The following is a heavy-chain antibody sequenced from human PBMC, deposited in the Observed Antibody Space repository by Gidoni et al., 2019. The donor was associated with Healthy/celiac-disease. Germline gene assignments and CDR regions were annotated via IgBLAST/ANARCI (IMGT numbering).Heavy chain of an antibody. Sequence: QVQLVQSGGGVVQPGRSLRLSCAAAGFTFSSDAMHWVRQAPGKGLEWVAVISYDGSNKYYADSVKGRFTISRDNSKNTLYLQMNSLRAEDTAVYYCARDPYSSSWYDYWGQGTLVTVSS. CDR2: ISYDGSNK. J-gene: IGHJ4*02. CDR3: ARDPYSSSWYDY. D-gene: IGHD6-13*01. CDR1: GFTFSSDA. V-gene: IGHV3-30*04.